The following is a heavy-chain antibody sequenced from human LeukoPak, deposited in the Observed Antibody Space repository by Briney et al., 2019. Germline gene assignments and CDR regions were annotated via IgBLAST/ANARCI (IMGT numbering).Heavy chain of an antibody. J-gene: IGHJ4*02. D-gene: IGHD1-26*01. CDR1: GYSFTTYW. CDR3: ARSYSGSYSTFDY. CDR2: IYPGDSDT. V-gene: IGHV5-51*01. Sequence: GESLKISCKGSGYSFTTYWIGWVRQMPGKGLEWMGIIYPGDSDTRYSPSFQGQVTISADKSISTAYLQWSSLKASDTAMYHCARSYSGSYSTFDYWGQGTLVTVSS.